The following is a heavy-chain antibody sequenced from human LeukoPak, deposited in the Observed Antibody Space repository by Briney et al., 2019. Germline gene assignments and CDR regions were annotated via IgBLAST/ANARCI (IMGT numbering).Heavy chain of an antibody. CDR1: GFAFSSYN. D-gene: IGHD3-22*01. V-gene: IGHV3-48*02. CDR3: AKYSGIVVVTPFDY. J-gene: IGHJ4*02. Sequence: GGSLRLSCAASGFAFSSYNMNWVRQAPGKGLEWISYIGSSGSPTHYADSVGGRFTISRDNAKNPLYLQMNSLRDEDTAVYFCAKYSGIVVVTPFDYWGQGTLVTVSS. CDR2: IGSSGSPT.